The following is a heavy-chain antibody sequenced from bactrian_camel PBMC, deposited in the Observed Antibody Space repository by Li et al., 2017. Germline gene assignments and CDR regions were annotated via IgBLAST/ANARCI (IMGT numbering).Heavy chain of an antibody. CDR3: AGEIKLGWGDCPTDGPGEYIY. D-gene: IGHD5*01. CDR2: IDSNRYT. Sequence: VQLVESGGGSVQAGGSLRLSCAASGVRYSNYCMGWFRQDPGKEREGVATIDSNRYTTYADFVKGRFTISRDNAKNTLDLQMNNLLLDDTAMYYCAGEIKLGWGDCPTDGPGEYIYWGHGTQVTVS. V-gene: IGHV3S14*01. J-gene: IGHJ4*01. CDR1: GVRYSNYC.